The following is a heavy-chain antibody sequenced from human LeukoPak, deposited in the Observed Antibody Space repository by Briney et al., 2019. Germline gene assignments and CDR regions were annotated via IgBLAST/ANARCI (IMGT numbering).Heavy chain of an antibody. CDR3: TRGAPVGSSREFDY. CDR2: TYYRSKWYN. V-gene: IGHV6-1*01. CDR1: GDSVSSNSAA. J-gene: IGHJ4*02. Sequence: SQTLSLTCAISGDSVSSNSAAWNWIRQSPLRGLEWLGRTYYRSKWYNDYAVSVKSRITINPDTSKNQFSLQLNSVTPEGTAVYYCTRGAPVGSSREFDYWGQGTLVTVSS. D-gene: IGHD5-24*01.